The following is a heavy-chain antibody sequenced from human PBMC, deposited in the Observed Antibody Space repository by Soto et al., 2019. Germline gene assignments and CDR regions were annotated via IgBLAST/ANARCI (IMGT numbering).Heavy chain of an antibody. CDR2: IYSGGST. J-gene: IGHJ4*02. Sequence: EVQLVESGVGLIQPGGSLRLSCAASGFTVSSNYMSWVRQAPGKGLEWVSVIYSGGSTYYADSVKGRFTISRDNSKNTLYLQMNSLRAEDTAVYYCASLYCSGGSCYSYWGQGTLVTVSS. CDR3: ASLYCSGGSCYSY. V-gene: IGHV3-53*01. D-gene: IGHD2-15*01. CDR1: GFTVSSNY.